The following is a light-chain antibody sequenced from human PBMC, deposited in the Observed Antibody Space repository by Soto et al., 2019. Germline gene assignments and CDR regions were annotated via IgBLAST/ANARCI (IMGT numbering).Light chain of an antibody. CDR1: NIGSKR. CDR2: DDS. CDR3: QVWDSSSDHRV. Sequence: SYELTQPPSVSVAPGQTARITCGGNNIGSKRVHWYQQKPGQAPVLVVHDDSDRPSGIPERLSGSNSGNTATLSISRVEAGDEAADYCQVWDSSSDHRVFGGGTKVTVL. V-gene: IGLV3-21*02. J-gene: IGLJ3*02.